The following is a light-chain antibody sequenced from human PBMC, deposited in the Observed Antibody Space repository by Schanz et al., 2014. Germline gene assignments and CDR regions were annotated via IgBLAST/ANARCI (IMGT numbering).Light chain of an antibody. J-gene: IGLJ2*01. Sequence: QSALTQPASVSGSPGQSITISCTGTSSDVGGYNYVSWYQQHPGKAPKLMIYDVSNRPSGVPDRFSGSKSGNTASLTISGLQAEDEADYYCSSYTSSSTPLFGGGTKLTVL. CDR3: SSYTSSSTPL. CDR1: SSDVGGYNY. V-gene: IGLV2-14*01. CDR2: DVS.